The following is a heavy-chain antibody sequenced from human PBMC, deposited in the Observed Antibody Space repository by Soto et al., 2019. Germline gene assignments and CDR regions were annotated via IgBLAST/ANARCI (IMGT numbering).Heavy chain of an antibody. J-gene: IGHJ4*02. CDR3: ARGEDVLLFDY. V-gene: IGHV1-18*01. D-gene: IGHD3-10*01. CDR1: GYTFTSFG. Sequence: ASVKVSCKASGYTFTSFGISWMGQAPGQGLEWMGWISAYNGNTIYAQKLQGRVTMTTDTSTSTAYMELRSLRSDDTAVYYCARGEDVLLFDYWGQGTLVTVSS. CDR2: ISAYNGNT.